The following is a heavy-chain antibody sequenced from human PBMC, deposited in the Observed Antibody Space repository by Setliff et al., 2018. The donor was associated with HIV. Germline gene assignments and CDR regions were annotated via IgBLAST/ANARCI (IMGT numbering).Heavy chain of an antibody. Sequence: PSETLSLTCTVSDDSISRSNSYWAWIRQPPGKGLEWIGNTYHSGSTTFYNPSLKSRVSISIDTSKSQFSLKLRSVTAADTAVYFCAREPDYYGLSDTSDSWGQGTLVTVSS. CDR3: AREPDYYGLSDTSDS. CDR2: TYHSGST. V-gene: IGHV4-39*02. CDR1: DDSISRSNSY. J-gene: IGHJ4*02. D-gene: IGHD3-10*01.